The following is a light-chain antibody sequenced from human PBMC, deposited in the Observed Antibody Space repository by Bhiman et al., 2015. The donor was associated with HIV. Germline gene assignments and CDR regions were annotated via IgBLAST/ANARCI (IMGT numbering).Light chain of an antibody. CDR1: SSDVGSYSL. CDR3: FSYAGSSINWV. V-gene: IGLV2-23*02. CDR2: EVT. J-gene: IGLJ3*02. Sequence: QSALTQPASVSGSPGQSITISCTGTSSDVGSYSLVSWYQQHPGKAPKLMIYEVTKRPSGVSNRFSGSKSGNTASLTISGLQAEDEADYYCFSYAGSSINWVFGGGTKLTVL.